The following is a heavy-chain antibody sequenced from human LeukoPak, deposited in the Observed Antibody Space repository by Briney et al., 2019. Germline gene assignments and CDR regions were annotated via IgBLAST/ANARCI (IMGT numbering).Heavy chain of an antibody. CDR1: GFTFSSYA. CDR2: ISGSGGST. CDR3: AKDIWGRYSSGVDY. J-gene: IGHJ4*02. Sequence: PGGSLRLSCAASGFTFSSYAMSWVRQAPGKGLEWVSAISGSGGSTYYADSVKGRFTISRDNSKNTLYLQMNSLRAEDTAVYYCAKDIWGRYSSGVDYWGQGTLVTVSS. D-gene: IGHD6-19*01. V-gene: IGHV3-23*01.